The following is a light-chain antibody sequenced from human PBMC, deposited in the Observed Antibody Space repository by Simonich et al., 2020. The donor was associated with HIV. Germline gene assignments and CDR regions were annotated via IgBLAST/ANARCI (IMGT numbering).Light chain of an antibody. Sequence: QSALTQPVSVSGSPGQSITISCTGTSSDVGTYNLVSWYQQHPGKAPKLMIYEGSKRPSGVSNRFSGSKSGNTASLTISGLQAEDEADYYCCSYAGISTFKVFGGGTKLTVL. J-gene: IGLJ2*01. V-gene: IGLV2-23*03. CDR1: SSDVGTYNL. CDR2: EGS. CDR3: CSYAGISTFKV.